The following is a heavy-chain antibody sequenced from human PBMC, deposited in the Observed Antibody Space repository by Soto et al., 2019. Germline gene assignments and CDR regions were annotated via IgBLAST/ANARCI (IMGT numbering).Heavy chain of an antibody. V-gene: IGHV4-39*01. J-gene: IGHJ6*02. CDR3: RSSSRYSTDV. CDR2: IYGTGNT. CDR1: GGSITSSFY. D-gene: IGHD6-13*01. Sequence: QLQLQESGPGLVKPSETLSLSCTVSGGSITSSFYWGWIRQPPGKGLEWIGSIYGTGNTYYNPSPKGRGTITADTSKNQFSLNLISVTAADTAVYYCRSSSRYSTDVWGQGATVTVSS.